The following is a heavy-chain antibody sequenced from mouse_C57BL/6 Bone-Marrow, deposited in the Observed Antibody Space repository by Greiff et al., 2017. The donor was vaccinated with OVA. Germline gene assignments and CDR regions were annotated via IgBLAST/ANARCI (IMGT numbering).Heavy chain of an antibody. CDR3: ATHYYGSSFYAMDY. V-gene: IGHV1-59*01. Sequence: QVQLQQPGAELVRPGTSVKLSCKASGYTFTSYWMHWVKQRPGQGLEWIGVIDPSDSYTNYNQKFKGKATLTVDTSSSTAYMQLSSLTSEDSAVYYCATHYYGSSFYAMDYWGQGTSVTVSS. CDR1: GYTFTSYW. CDR2: IDPSDSYT. D-gene: IGHD1-1*01. J-gene: IGHJ4*01.